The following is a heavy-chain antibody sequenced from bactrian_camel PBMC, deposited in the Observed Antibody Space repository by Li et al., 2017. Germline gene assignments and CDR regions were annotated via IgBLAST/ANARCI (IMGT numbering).Heavy chain of an antibody. CDR1: GFTSTT. V-gene: IGHV3S1*01. J-gene: IGHJ4*01. CDR3: AKGFTGMPN. CDR2: INSGGESS. Sequence: VQLVESGGGLVQPGGSLRLSCAASGFTSTTWVRQAPGKGLEWVSGINSGGESSYYADSVKGRFTISRDNAKNTLYLQMNSLKSEDTAVYYCAKGFTGMPNWGQGTQVTVS.